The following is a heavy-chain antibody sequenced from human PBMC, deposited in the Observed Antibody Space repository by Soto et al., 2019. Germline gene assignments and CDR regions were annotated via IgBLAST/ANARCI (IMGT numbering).Heavy chain of an antibody. J-gene: IGHJ5*02. CDR3: ARGLYAVPKRSVWFDP. CDR1: GGTFSSYT. D-gene: IGHD1-1*01. Sequence: QVQLVQSGAEVKKPGSSVKVSCKASGGTFSSYTISWVRQAPGQGLEWMGRIIPILGIANYAQKFQGRVTITADKSTSTAYMELSSLRSEDTAVYYCARGLYAVPKRSVWFDPWGQGTLVTVSS. CDR2: IIPILGIA. V-gene: IGHV1-69*02.